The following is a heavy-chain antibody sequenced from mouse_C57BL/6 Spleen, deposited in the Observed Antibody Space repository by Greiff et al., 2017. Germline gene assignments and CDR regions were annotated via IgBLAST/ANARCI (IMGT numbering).Heavy chain of an antibody. D-gene: IGHD1-1*01. CDR3: TRDFITTVVYWYFDV. V-gene: IGHV1-15*01. CDR2: IDPETGGT. CDR1: GYTFTDYE. J-gene: IGHJ1*03. Sequence: VQLQQSGAELVRPGASVTLSCKASGYTFTDYEMHWVKQTPVHGLEWIGAIDPETGGTAYNQKFKGKAILTADKSSSTAYMELRSLTSEDSAIYYCTRDFITTVVYWYFDVWGTGTTVTVSS.